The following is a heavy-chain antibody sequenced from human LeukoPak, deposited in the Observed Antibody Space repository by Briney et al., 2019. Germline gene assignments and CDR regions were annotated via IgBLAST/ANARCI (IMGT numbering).Heavy chain of an antibody. CDR1: GGSISGYF. CDR3: AREARGGSTYFDN. J-gene: IGHJ4*02. D-gene: IGHD1-26*01. V-gene: IGHV4-4*07. CDR2: IYSSGTT. Sequence: SETLSLTCTVSGGSISGYFWAWIRRPAGEGLEWIGRIYSSGTTNYNLSLKSRVTMSVDTSKNQFSLSLTSVTAADTAIYYCAREARGGSTYFDNWGQGTLVTVSS.